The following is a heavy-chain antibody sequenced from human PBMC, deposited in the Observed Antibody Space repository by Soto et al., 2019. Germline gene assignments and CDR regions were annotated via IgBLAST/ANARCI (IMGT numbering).Heavy chain of an antibody. V-gene: IGHV3-30*18. CDR3: AKTGAAGQQLFDY. CDR1: GFTFGTYA. D-gene: IGHD6-13*01. J-gene: IGHJ4*02. Sequence: GGSLRLSCAASGFTFGTYAMNWVRQAPGKGLEWVAVISYDGSNKYYADSVKGRFTISRDNSKNTLYLQMNSLRAEDTAVYYCAKTGAAGQQLFDYWGQGTLVTVSS. CDR2: ISYDGSNK.